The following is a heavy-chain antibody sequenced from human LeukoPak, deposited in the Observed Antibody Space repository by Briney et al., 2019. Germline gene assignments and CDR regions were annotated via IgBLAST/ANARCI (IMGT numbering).Heavy chain of an antibody. CDR1: GGSFSGYY. CDR2: INHSGST. J-gene: IGHJ6*03. Sequence: SETLSLTCAVYGGSFSGYYWSWIRQPPGKGLEWIGEINHSGSTNYNPSLKSRVTISVDTSKNQFSLKLSSVTAADTAVYYCARLVAAAPPYYYYYMDVWGKGTTVTVSS. CDR3: ARLVAAAPPYYYYYMDV. D-gene: IGHD6-13*01. V-gene: IGHV4-34*01.